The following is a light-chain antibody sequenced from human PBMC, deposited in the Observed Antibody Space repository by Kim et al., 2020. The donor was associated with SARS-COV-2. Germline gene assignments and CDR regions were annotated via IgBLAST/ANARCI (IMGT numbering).Light chain of an antibody. CDR3: QQYNRWPPYI. J-gene: IGKJ2*01. CDR1: QSVTSH. CDR2: GAS. Sequence: VSPGERATLACRASQSVTSHLAWYQQRPGQAPRLLIYGASIRATGIPDRFSGSGSGTEFTLTISSLQPEDFALYYCQQYNRWPPYIFGQGTKLEIK. V-gene: IGKV3-15*01.